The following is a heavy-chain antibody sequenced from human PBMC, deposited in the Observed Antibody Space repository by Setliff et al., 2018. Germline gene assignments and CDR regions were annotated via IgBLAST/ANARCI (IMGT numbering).Heavy chain of an antibody. V-gene: IGHV1-46*01. CDR1: GYTFTSYY. CDR3: ARTLEAAAGTVWFDP. D-gene: IGHD6-13*01. Sequence: GASVKVSCKASGYTFTSYYMHWVRQAPGQGLEWMGIINPSGGSTSYAQKFQGSVTMTRDTSTSTVYMELSSLRSEDTAVYYCARTLEAAAGTVWFDPWGQGTLVTVSS. J-gene: IGHJ5*02. CDR2: INPSGGST.